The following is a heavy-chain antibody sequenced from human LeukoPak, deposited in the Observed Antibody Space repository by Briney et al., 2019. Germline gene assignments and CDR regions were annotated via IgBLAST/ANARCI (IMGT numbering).Heavy chain of an antibody. D-gene: IGHD6-6*01. CDR3: ANDEYSSTDFDY. CDR1: GFTFSSYA. V-gene: IGHV3-23*01. CDR2: ISGSGGST. J-gene: IGHJ4*02. Sequence: GGSLRLSCAASGFTFSSYAMSWVRQAPGRGLEWVSAISGSGGSTYYADSVKGRFTISRDNSKNTLYLQMNSLRAEDTAVYYCANDEYSSTDFDYWGQGTLVTASS.